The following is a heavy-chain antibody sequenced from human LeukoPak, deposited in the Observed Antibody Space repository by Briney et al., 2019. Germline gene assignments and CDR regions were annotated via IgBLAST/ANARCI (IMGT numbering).Heavy chain of an antibody. CDR2: ISYDGSNK. J-gene: IGHJ6*03. CDR3: AKGGGYEAQYYYYYLDV. D-gene: IGHD5-12*01. V-gene: IGHV3-30*04. Sequence: GGSLRLSCAASGFTFSNYAMDWVRQAPGKGLEWVAVISYDGSNKYYADSVKGRFTISRDNSKNTLYLQMKSLRAEDTAVYYCAKGGGYEAQYYYYYLDVWGKGTTVTISS. CDR1: GFTFSNYA.